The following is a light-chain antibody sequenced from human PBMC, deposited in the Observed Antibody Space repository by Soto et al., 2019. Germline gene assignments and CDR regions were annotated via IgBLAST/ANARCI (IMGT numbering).Light chain of an antibody. V-gene: IGKV1-39*01. J-gene: IGKJ4*01. Sequence: DIQMTQSPSSLSASVGDRVTITCRASQSISRFLNWYQQKPGRAPNLLIYAASSLQSGVPSRFSGSASGTDFTLTISSLQPDDFATDYCQQLNSYPLTFGGGTKVEIK. CDR2: AAS. CDR3: QQLNSYPLT. CDR1: QSISRF.